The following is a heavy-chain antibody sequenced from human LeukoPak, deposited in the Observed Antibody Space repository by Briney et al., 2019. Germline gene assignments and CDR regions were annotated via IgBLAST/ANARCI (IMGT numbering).Heavy chain of an antibody. J-gene: IGHJ4*02. CDR2: IWYDGSDK. CDR1: GFSFRSFG. Sequence: GGSLRLSCAASGFSFRSFGMHWVRLAPGKGLEWVAVIWYDGSDKYYADSVKGRFTISRDNSKNTLYLQMNSLRAEDTAVYYCARDYGDRYFDYWGQGTLVTVSS. CDR3: ARDYGDRYFDY. D-gene: IGHD4-17*01. V-gene: IGHV3-33*01.